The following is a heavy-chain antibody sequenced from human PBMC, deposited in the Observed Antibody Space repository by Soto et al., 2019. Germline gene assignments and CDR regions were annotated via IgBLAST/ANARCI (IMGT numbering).Heavy chain of an antibody. J-gene: IGHJ4*02. D-gene: IGHD3-3*01. CDR2: IKQDGSEK. CDR3: AREEEGRGYDFWSGYSQPYYFDY. Sequence: EVQLVESGGGLVQPGGSLRLSCAASGFTFSSYWMSWVRQAPGKGLEWVANIKQDGSEKYYVDSVKGRFTISRDNAKNSLYLQMNSLRAEDTAVYYCAREEEGRGYDFWSGYSQPYYFDYWGQGTLVTVSS. V-gene: IGHV3-7*01. CDR1: GFTFSSYW.